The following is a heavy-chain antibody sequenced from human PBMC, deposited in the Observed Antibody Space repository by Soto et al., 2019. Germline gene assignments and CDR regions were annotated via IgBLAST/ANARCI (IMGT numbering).Heavy chain of an antibody. D-gene: IGHD3-9*01. CDR2: IYYSGST. CDR1: GGSISSGGYY. V-gene: IGHV4-31*03. Sequence: PSETLSLTCTVSGGSISSGGYYWRWIRHHPGKGLEWIGYIYYSGSTYYNPSLKSRVTISVDTSKNQFSVKLSSVTAADTAVYYCARGLRYFDRSDFDYWGQGTLVTVSS. CDR3: ARGLRYFDRSDFDY. J-gene: IGHJ4*02.